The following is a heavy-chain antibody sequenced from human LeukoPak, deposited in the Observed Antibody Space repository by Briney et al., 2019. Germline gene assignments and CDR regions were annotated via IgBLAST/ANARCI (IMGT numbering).Heavy chain of an antibody. CDR1: GGTFSSYA. V-gene: IGHV3-23*01. D-gene: IGHD3-3*01. CDR2: ISGSGGST. J-gene: IGHJ5*02. Sequence: ASVKVSCKASGGTFSSYAMSWVRQAPGKGLEWVSAISGSGGSTYYADSVKGRFTISRDNSKNTLYLQMNSLRAEDTAVYYCAKRVYYDFWSGYSAHNWFDPWGQGTLVTVSS. CDR3: AKRVYYDFWSGYSAHNWFDP.